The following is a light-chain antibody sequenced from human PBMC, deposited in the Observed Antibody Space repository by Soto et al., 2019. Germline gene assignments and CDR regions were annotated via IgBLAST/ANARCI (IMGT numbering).Light chain of an antibody. CDR1: QSLLFSTNNKNY. V-gene: IGKV4-1*01. J-gene: IGKJ4*01. CDR2: WAS. Sequence: DIVMTQSPDSLAVSPGERATFNCKSSQSLLFSTNNKNYLAWYQQKFGQHPKLLIYWASARDSGVPDRFSASGSETNFTLTITSLQAEDVAVYYCQQYFATPLNFGGWTRVEI. CDR3: QQYFATPLN.